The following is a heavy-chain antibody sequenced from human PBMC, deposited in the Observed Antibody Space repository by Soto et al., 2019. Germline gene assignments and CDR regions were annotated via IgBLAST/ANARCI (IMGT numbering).Heavy chain of an antibody. CDR1: GGSISSSSCY. Sequence: PSETLSLTCTVSGGSISSSSCYWGWIRQPPGKGLEWIGHISYTGDSRHNPSLESRVTISADTSKNQISLKLTSVTAADTAVYYCARGRSGGPRFDPWGQGTLVTVSS. V-gene: IGHV4-61*05. J-gene: IGHJ5*02. CDR2: ISYTGDS. CDR3: ARGRSGGPRFDP. D-gene: IGHD2-15*01.